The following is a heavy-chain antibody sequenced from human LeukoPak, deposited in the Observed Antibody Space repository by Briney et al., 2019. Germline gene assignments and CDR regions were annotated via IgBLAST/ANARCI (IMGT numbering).Heavy chain of an antibody. CDR2: INHSGST. J-gene: IGHJ3*02. D-gene: IGHD3-9*01. CDR1: GGSFSGYY. V-gene: IGHV4-34*01. Sequence: PSETLSLTCAVYGGSFSGYYWSWIRQPPGKVLEWIGEINHSGSTNYNPSLKSRVTISVDTSKNQFSLKLSSVTAADTAVYYCARGFLLRYFDWLKGDAFDIWGQGTMVTVSS. CDR3: ARGFLLRYFDWLKGDAFDI.